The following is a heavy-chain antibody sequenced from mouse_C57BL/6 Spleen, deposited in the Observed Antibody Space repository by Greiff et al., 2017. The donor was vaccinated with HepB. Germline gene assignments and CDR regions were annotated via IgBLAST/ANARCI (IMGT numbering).Heavy chain of an antibody. Sequence: EVKLVESEGGLVQPGSSMKLSCTASGFTFSDYYMAWVRQVPEKGLEWVANINNDGSSTYYLDSLKSRFIISRDNAKNILYLQMSSLKSEDTATYYCAREDYYGSSYHWYFDVWGTGTTVTVSS. J-gene: IGHJ1*03. CDR3: AREDYYGSSYHWYFDV. D-gene: IGHD1-1*01. CDR2: INNDGSST. CDR1: GFTFSDYY. V-gene: IGHV5-16*01.